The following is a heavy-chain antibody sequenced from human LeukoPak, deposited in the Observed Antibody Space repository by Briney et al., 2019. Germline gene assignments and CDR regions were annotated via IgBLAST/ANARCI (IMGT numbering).Heavy chain of an antibody. V-gene: IGHV3-23*01. CDR1: GFTFSSYA. Sequence: GGSLRLSCAASGFTFSSYAMSWVRQAPGKGLEWVSAISGSGGSTYYADSVKGRFTISRDNSKNTLYLQMNSLRAEDTAVYCCAKLTWNYGGTFDYWGQGTLVTVSS. CDR2: ISGSGGST. J-gene: IGHJ4*02. CDR3: AKLTWNYGGTFDY. D-gene: IGHD1-7*01.